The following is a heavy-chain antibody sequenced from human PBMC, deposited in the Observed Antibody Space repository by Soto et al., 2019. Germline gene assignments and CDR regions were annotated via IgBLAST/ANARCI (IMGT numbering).Heavy chain of an antibody. D-gene: IGHD3-10*01. Sequence: SSEILSLTCTVSGGSISSYFWSWIRQPPGKGLEWIGYIYYSGSTNYNPSLKSRVTISVDTSKNQFSLKLSSVTAADTAVYYCARSIVREVIYFDYWGQGTLVTVSS. V-gene: IGHV4-59*01. CDR1: GGSISSYF. J-gene: IGHJ4*02. CDR3: ARSIVREVIYFDY. CDR2: IYYSGST.